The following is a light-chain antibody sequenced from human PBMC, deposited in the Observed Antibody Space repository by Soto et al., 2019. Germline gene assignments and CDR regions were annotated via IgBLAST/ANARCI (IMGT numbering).Light chain of an antibody. V-gene: IGKV4-1*01. CDR1: QSVLYSSNNKNY. Sequence: DIVMTQSPDSLAVSLGERAAINCKSSQSVLYSSNNKNYLAWYQQKPGQPPKLLIYWASTQESGVPDRFSGSGSGTDFTLTISSLQAEDVAVYYCQQYYSTPFDFGQGTRLEIK. CDR3: QQYYSTPFD. CDR2: WAS. J-gene: IGKJ5*01.